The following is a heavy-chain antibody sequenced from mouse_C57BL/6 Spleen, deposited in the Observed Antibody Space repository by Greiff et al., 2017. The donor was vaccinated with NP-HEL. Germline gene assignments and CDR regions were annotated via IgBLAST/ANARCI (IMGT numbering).Heavy chain of an antibody. J-gene: IGHJ2*01. CDR3: ARRDYGSSFLDY. CDR1: GYTFTSYW. Sequence: QVQLKQPGAELVRPGPSVKLSCKASGYTFTSYWMHWVKQRPIQGLEWIGNIDPSDSETHYNQKFKDKATLTVDKSSSTAYMQLSSLTSEDSAVYYCARRDYGSSFLDYWGQGTTLTVSS. V-gene: IGHV1-52*01. D-gene: IGHD1-1*01. CDR2: IDPSDSET.